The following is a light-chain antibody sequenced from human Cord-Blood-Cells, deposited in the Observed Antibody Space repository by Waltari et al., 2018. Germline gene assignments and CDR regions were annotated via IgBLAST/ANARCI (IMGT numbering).Light chain of an antibody. CDR3: LSADSSGTYVV. J-gene: IGLJ2*01. V-gene: IGLV3-16*01. CDR1: ALPKKY. CDR2: KDS. Sequence: SYELTQPPSVSVSLGQMARITCSGEALPKKYAYWYQQKPGQFPVLVIYKDSERPSGIPERVSGYSSGTIVTLTISGVQAEDEADYYCLSADSSGTYVVFGGGTKLTVL.